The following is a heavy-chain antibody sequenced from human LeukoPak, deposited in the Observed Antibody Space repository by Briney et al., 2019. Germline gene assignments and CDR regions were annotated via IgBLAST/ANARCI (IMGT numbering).Heavy chain of an antibody. J-gene: IGHJ6*04. CDR3: AELGITMIGGV. CDR1: GFTFNTYT. Sequence: GGSLRLSCAASGFTFNTYTMNWVRQAPGKGLEWVSSITASSTAIYSADSVKGRFTISRDNAKNSLYLQMNSLRAEDTAVYYCAELGITMIGGVWGKGTTVTISS. CDR2: ITASSTAI. V-gene: IGHV3-21*01. D-gene: IGHD3-10*02.